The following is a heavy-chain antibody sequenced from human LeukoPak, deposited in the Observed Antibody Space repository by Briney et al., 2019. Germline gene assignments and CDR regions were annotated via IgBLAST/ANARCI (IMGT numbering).Heavy chain of an antibody. CDR3: ARDKLLWFGELYPNWFDP. CDR1: GGSFSGYY. Sequence: PSETLSLTCAVYGGSFSGYYWSWIRQPPGKGLEWIGEINHSGSTNYNPSLKSRVTISVDTSKNQFSLKLSSVTAADTAVYYCARDKLLWFGELYPNWFDPWGQGTLVTVSS. CDR2: INHSGST. J-gene: IGHJ5*02. D-gene: IGHD3-10*01. V-gene: IGHV4-34*01.